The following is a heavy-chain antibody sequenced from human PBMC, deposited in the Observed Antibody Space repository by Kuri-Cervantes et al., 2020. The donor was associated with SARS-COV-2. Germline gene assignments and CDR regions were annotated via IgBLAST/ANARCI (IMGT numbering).Heavy chain of an antibody. V-gene: IGHV3-74*01. CDR2: INSDGSST. CDR3: ARGSFYSYGYDAFDI. CDR1: GFTFSSYW. Sequence: GESLKISCAASGFTFSSYWMHWVRQAPGKGLVWVSRINSDGSSTSYADSVKGRFTISRDNAKNTLYLQMNSLRAEDTAVYYCARGSFYSYGYDAFDIWGQGTMVTVSS. J-gene: IGHJ3*02. D-gene: IGHD5-18*01.